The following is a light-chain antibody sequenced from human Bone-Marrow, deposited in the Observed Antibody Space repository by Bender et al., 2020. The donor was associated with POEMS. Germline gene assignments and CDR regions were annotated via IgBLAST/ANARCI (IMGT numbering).Light chain of an antibody. CDR2: INN. CDR1: SSNIGTNP. J-gene: IGLJ3*02. V-gene: IGLV1-44*01. CDR3: AAWEDSLNGWV. Sequence: QSVVTQPPSASGTPGQRVTISCSGSSSNIGTNPVNWYQQLPGTAPKLLIYINNQRPSGVPDRFSGSKFGTSASLAISGLQSEDEADYYCAAWEDSLNGWVFGGGTKLTVL.